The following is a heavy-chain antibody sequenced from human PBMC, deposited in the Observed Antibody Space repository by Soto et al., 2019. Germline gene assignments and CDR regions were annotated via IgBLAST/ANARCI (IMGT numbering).Heavy chain of an antibody. CDR3: ARDRIEYSSSWYYIDY. CDR1: GGTFSSYA. D-gene: IGHD6-13*01. Sequence: ASVKVSFKASGGTFSSYAISWVRQAPGQGLEWMGGIIPIFGTANYAQKFQGRVTITADESTSTAYMELSSLRSEDTAVYYCARDRIEYSSSWYYIDYWGQGTLVTVSS. CDR2: IIPIFGTA. J-gene: IGHJ4*02. V-gene: IGHV1-69*13.